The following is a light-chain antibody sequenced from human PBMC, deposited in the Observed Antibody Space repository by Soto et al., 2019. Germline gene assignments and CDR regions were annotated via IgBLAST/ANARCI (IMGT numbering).Light chain of an antibody. J-gene: IGLJ1*01. CDR2: EVS. CDR3: SSYTSSSAYV. CDR1: SSDVGGYNY. V-gene: IGLV2-14*01. Sequence: QSALTQPASVSGSPGQSITISCTGTSSDVGGYNYVSWYQQQPGKAPKLMIHEVSNRPSGVSNRFSGSKSGNTASLTISGLQAEDEADYYCSSYTSSSAYVFGIGTKVTVL.